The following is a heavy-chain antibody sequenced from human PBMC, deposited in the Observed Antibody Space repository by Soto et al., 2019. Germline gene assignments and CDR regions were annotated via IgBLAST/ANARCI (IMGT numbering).Heavy chain of an antibody. CDR2: THHSGCT. Sequence: PSETLSLTCAVYGGSFSGYYCGWLRQPPGKGREWIGETHHSGCTNYNSSLKMRVTISVDMSKNQFSLKLTSVTAADTAVYYSARGGITGRPIIYYYYAMDVWVQGTTVTVSS. CDR3: ARGGITGRPIIYYYYAMDV. J-gene: IGHJ6*02. CDR1: GGSFSGYY. V-gene: IGHV4-34*01. D-gene: IGHD3-10*01.